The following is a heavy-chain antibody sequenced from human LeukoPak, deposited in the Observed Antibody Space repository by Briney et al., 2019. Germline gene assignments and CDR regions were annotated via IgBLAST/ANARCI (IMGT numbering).Heavy chain of an antibody. J-gene: IGHJ4*02. D-gene: IGHD1-20*01. Sequence: GGSLRLSCAASGLTVSSNYMTWVRQAPGKVLEWVSVMYSGGSTYYADSVKGRFTISRDNSKNTLYLQMNSLRAQYTAVYYCARVRDNWNDSPFDYWGQGTLLTVSS. CDR2: MYSGGST. CDR1: GLTVSSNY. V-gene: IGHV3-53*01. CDR3: ARVRDNWNDSPFDY.